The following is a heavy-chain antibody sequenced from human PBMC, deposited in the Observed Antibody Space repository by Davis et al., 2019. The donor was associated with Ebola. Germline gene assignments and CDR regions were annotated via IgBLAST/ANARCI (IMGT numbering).Heavy chain of an antibody. CDR2: ISYDGSNK. D-gene: IGHD3-22*01. CDR1: GFTFSSYA. Sequence: GESLKISCAASGFTFSSYAIHWVRQAPGKGLEWVAVISYDGSNKYYADSVKGRFTISRDNSKNTLYVQMNSLRAEDTAVYYCARGPTYYYDSSGYCPFDYWGQGTLVTVSS. V-gene: IGHV3-30-3*01. CDR3: ARGPTYYYDSSGYCPFDY. J-gene: IGHJ4*02.